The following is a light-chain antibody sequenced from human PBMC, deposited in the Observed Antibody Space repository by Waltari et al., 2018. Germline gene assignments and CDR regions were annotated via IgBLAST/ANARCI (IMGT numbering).Light chain of an antibody. CDR2: EVI. CDR3: CSYAGLGTYV. V-gene: IGLV2-23*02. CDR1: SRAVGNYDL. Sequence: QSALTQPASVSGPPGKSITIPCTGTSRAVGNYDLASWYQQHPGKAPKLLVCEVIKRPSGVSSRFSGSKSGNTASLTISGLQAEDEADYYCCSYAGLGTYVFGSGTKVTVL. J-gene: IGLJ1*01.